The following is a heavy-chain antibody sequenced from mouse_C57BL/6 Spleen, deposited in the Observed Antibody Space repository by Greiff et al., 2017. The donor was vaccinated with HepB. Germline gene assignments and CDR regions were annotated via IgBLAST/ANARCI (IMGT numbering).Heavy chain of an antibody. V-gene: IGHV5-4*01. CDR1: GFTFSSYA. CDR2: ISDGGSYT. D-gene: IGHD2-3*01. CDR3: AREGDGSYFDY. J-gene: IGHJ2*01. Sequence: EVQRVESGGGLVKPGGSLKLSCAASGFTFSSYAMSWVRQTPEKRLEWVATISDGGSYTYYPDNVKGRFTISRDNAKNNLYLQMSHLKSEDTAMYYCAREGDGSYFDYWGQGTTLTVSS.